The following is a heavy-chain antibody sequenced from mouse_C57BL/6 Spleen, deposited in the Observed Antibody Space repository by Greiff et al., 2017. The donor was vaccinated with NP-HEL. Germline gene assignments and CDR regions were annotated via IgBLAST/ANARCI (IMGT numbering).Heavy chain of an antibody. D-gene: IGHD4-1*01. V-gene: IGHV1-55*01. CDR3: ASWDSAWFAY. CDR1: GYTFTSYW. CDR2: IYPRSGNT. Sequence: LQESGAELVKPGASVKMSCKASGYTFTSYWITWVKQRPGQGLEWIGDIYPRSGNTYYNEKFKGKATLTADKSSSTAYMELRSLTSEDSAVYFCASWDSAWFAYWGQGTLVTVSA. J-gene: IGHJ3*01.